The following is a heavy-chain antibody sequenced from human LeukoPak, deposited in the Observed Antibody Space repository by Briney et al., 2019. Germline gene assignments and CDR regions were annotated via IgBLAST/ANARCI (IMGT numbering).Heavy chain of an antibody. Sequence: HGESLKISCKGSGYSFTSYWIGWVRQMSGKGLEWMGIIYPGDSDTRYSPSFQGQVTISADKSISTAYLQWSSLKASDTAMYYCARLVDTAMGAFDYWGQGTLVAVSS. J-gene: IGHJ4*02. CDR3: ARLVDTAMGAFDY. CDR2: IYPGDSDT. CDR1: GYSFTSYW. V-gene: IGHV5-51*01. D-gene: IGHD5-18*01.